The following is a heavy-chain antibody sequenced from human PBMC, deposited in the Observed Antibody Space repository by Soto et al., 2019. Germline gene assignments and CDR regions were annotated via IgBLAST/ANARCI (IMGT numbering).Heavy chain of an antibody. D-gene: IGHD3-10*01. CDR1: GGTFSSYT. CDR2: IIPILGIA. CDR3: ARDPYGSGSYYSDP. Sequence: QVQLVQSGAEVKKPGSSVKVSCKASGGTFSSYTISWVRQAPGQGLEWLGRIIPILGIANYAQKFQGRVTITADKSTSTAYMELSSLRSEATAVYYCARDPYGSGSYYSDPWGQGTLVTVSS. J-gene: IGHJ5*02. V-gene: IGHV1-69*08.